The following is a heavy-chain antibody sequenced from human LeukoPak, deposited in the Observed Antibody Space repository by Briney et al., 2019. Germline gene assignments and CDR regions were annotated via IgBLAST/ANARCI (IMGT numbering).Heavy chain of an antibody. CDR3: ARERYSYAKQYYYMDV. Sequence: ASVKVSCKASGYTFISYGISWVRQAPGQGLEWMGGISADNGNTNYAQKFQGRATMTTDTSTSTAYMELRSLRSDDTAVYYCARERYSYAKQYYYMDVWGKGTTVTISS. CDR2: ISADNGNT. J-gene: IGHJ6*03. CDR1: GYTFISYG. D-gene: IGHD5-18*01. V-gene: IGHV1-18*01.